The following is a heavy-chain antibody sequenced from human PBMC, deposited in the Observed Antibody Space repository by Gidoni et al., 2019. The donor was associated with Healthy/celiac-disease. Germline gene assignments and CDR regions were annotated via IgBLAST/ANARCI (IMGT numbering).Heavy chain of an antibody. Sequence: QVQLQESGPGLVKPSPPLSLTCTVSGGSLRRGGYYWSWIRQHPGKGLEWIGYIYYSGSTYYNPSLKSRVTISVDTSKNQFSLKLSSVTAADTAVYYCARAPVHYYDMSENGDWGQGTLVTVSS. V-gene: IGHV4-31*03. D-gene: IGHD3-22*01. CDR3: ARAPVHYYDMSENGD. J-gene: IGHJ4*02. CDR1: GGSLRRGGYY. CDR2: IYYSGST.